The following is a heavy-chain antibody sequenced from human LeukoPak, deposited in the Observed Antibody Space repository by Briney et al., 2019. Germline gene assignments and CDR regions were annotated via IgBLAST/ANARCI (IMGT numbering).Heavy chain of an antibody. V-gene: IGHV3-23*01. CDR2: ISGSGGST. D-gene: IGHD3-16*02. J-gene: IGHJ4*02. Sequence: GGSLRLSCAASGFTFSSYAMSWVRQAPGKGLEWVSAISGSGGSTYYADSVKGRFTISRDNSKNTLYLQMNSLRAEDTAVYYCAKADYVWGSYRPVDYWGQGTLVNVSS. CDR1: GFTFSSYA. CDR3: AKADYVWGSYRPVDY.